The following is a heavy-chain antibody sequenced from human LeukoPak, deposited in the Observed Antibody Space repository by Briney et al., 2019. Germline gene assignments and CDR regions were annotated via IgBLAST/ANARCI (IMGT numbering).Heavy chain of an antibody. Sequence: GKSLRLSCAASGFIFSGYGMHWVRQAPGKGLEWVALISYDGSNKIYAESVKGRFTISRDNSKNTLYLQMNSLRAEDTAVYYCARDPNDSSGSTDYWGQGTLVTVSS. J-gene: IGHJ4*02. CDR2: ISYDGSNK. V-gene: IGHV3-30*03. D-gene: IGHD3-22*01. CDR1: GFIFSGYG. CDR3: ARDPNDSSGSTDY.